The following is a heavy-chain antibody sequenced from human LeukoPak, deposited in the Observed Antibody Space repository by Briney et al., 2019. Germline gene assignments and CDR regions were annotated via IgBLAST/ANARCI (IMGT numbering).Heavy chain of an antibody. CDR2: IYSGGRT. Sequence: GGSLRLSCAASGFTVSSNYMSWVRQAPGKGLEWVSVIYSGGRTYYAVSVKGRFTISRDNSKNTLYRQMNSLRAEDTAVYYCARGDSFDPWGQGTLVTVSS. CDR1: GFTVSSNY. V-gene: IGHV3-53*01. CDR3: ARGDSFDP. J-gene: IGHJ5*02.